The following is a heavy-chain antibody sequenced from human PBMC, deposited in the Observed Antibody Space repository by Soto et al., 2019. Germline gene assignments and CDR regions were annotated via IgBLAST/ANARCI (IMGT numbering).Heavy chain of an antibody. CDR1: GGTFSSYT. CDR3: ASVLYSSGWYRDDAFDT. J-gene: IGHJ3*02. CDR2: IIPILGIA. Sequence: QVQLVQSGAEVKKPGSSVKVSCKASGGTFSSYTISWVRQAPGQGLEWMGRIIPILGIANYAQKFQGRVTITADKSTSTAYMDLSSLRSEDTAVYYCASVLYSSGWYRDDAFDTWGQGTMVTVSS. D-gene: IGHD6-19*01. V-gene: IGHV1-69*02.